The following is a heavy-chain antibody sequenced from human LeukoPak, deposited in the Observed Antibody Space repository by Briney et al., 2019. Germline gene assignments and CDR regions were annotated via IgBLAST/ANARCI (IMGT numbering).Heavy chain of an antibody. CDR2: ISYDGRNK. D-gene: IGHD4-4*01. CDR3: SKATPPRDGSNPDY. CDR1: GFTFRSYG. J-gene: IGHJ4*02. V-gene: IGHV3-30*18. Sequence: GGSLRLSCAVSGFTFRSYGMHWVRQAPGKGLEWVAVISYDGRNKYYADSVKGRFTISRDNFKNTLYLQMNSLRAEDTALYYCSKATPPRDGSNPDYWGQGTLVTVSS.